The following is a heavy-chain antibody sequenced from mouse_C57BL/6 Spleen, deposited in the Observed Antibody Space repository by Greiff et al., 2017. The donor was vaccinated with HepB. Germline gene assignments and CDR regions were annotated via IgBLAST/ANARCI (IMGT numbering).Heavy chain of an antibody. Sequence: EVMLVESGGGLVKPGGSLKLSCAASGFTFSDYGMHWVRQAPEKGLEWVAYISSGSSTIYYADTVKGRFTISSDNAKNTLFLQMTSLRSEDTAKYYSARLTGTGYWGQGTTLTVSS. V-gene: IGHV5-17*01. D-gene: IGHD4-1*01. J-gene: IGHJ2*01. CDR2: ISSGSSTI. CDR1: GFTFSDYG. CDR3: ARLTGTGY.